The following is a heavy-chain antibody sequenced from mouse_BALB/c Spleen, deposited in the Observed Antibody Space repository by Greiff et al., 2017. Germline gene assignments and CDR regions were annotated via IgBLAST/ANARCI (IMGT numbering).Heavy chain of an antibody. CDR1: GYTFTSYW. CDR2: IYPGNSDT. V-gene: IGHV1-5*01. Sequence: EVQLQQSGTVLARPGASVKMSCKASGYTFTSYWMHWVKQRPGQGLEWIGAIYPGNSDTSYNQKFKGKAKLTAVTSTSTAYMELSSLTNEDSAVYYCTRDYGNFDWYFDVWGAGTTVTVSS. J-gene: IGHJ1*01. D-gene: IGHD2-1*01. CDR3: TRDYGNFDWYFDV.